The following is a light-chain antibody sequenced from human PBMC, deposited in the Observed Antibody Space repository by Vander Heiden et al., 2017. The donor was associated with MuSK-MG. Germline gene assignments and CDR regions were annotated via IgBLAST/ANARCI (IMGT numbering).Light chain of an antibody. CDR1: QSISSY. Sequence: DIQMTQSPSSLSASVGDRVTITCRASQSISSYLNWYQQKPGKAPKLLIYAASSLQSGVPSRFRGSGSGTDFTLTISRLQPEDFATYYCQQCDSNFWTFGQGTKVEIK. V-gene: IGKV1-39*01. CDR2: AAS. CDR3: QQCDSNFWT. J-gene: IGKJ1*01.